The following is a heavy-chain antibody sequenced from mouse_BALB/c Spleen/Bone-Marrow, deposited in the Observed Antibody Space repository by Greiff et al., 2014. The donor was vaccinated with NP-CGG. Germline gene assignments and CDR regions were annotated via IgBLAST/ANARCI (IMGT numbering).Heavy chain of an antibody. CDR2: ISDGGNYS. J-gene: IGHJ4*01. CDR3: ARSRMRYGAMDY. D-gene: IGHD2-10*02. Sequence: EVKLMESGGGLVKPGGSLKLFCAASGFTFSDYYIYWLRQTPEKRPEWVATISDGGNYSYYPDSVKGRFTISRDNAKNNLYLQMSSLKSEDTAMYYCARSRMRYGAMDYWGQGTSVTVFS. V-gene: IGHV5-4*02. CDR1: GFTFSDYY.